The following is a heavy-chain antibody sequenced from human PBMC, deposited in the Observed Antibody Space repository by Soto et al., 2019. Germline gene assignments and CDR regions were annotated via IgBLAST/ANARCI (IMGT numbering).Heavy chain of an antibody. CDR3: ARDLWGYCGTDCYPLDV. D-gene: IGHD2-21*02. CDR1: GGSISGYY. Sequence: QVQLQESGPGLVKPSETLSLTCTVSGGSISGYYWSWIRQPPGKGLEWIGYMYNTGSTVYNPSFKTPVTRSVDTSKNQFSLKLNSVTAADTAVYYCARDLWGYCGTDCYPLDVWGQGTTVTVSS. CDR2: MYNTGST. J-gene: IGHJ6*02. V-gene: IGHV4-59*01.